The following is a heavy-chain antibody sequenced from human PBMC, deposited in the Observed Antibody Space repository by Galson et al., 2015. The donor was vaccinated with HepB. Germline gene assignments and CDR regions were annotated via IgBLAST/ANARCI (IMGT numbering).Heavy chain of an antibody. D-gene: IGHD1-14*01. CDR2: VKSKGGGGST. J-gene: IGHJ5*02. Sequence: SLRLSCAGSGFNFNIASMTWVRQAPGKGLEWVARVKSKGGGGSTDYAAPVKGRFTISRDESENTLDLQKNSRQTDDTAVYFCAKVRDPVSFSLSPCCQGTLVTVSS. CDR1: GFNFNIAS. V-gene: IGHV3-15*01. CDR3: AKVRDPVSFSLSP.